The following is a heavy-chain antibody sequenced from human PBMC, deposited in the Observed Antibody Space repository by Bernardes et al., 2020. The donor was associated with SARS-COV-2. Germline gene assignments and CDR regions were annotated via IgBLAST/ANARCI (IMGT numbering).Heavy chain of an antibody. CDR3: ARVFLRGVNPWFDT. D-gene: IGHD3-10*01. Sequence: ETLSLTCTVSGDSIPNYYWSWIRQAPGKGLEWIAYMYHTGSTHYNPSLKSRLTTSVETSKNQFSLKLSSVTAADTAVYYCARVFLRGVNPWFDTWGQGTLVTVSS. CDR2: MYHTGST. J-gene: IGHJ5*02. V-gene: IGHV4-59*01. CDR1: GDSIPNYY.